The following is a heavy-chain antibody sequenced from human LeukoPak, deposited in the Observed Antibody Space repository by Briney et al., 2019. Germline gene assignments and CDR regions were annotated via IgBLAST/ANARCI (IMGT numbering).Heavy chain of an antibody. D-gene: IGHD1-26*01. J-gene: IGHJ3*02. V-gene: IGHV3-7*01. CDR2: TKQDGSEK. Sequence: GGSLRLSCAASGLTFSRYWMSWVRQAPVKGLEWVANTKQDGSEKYSVDSVKGRFTISRDNAKNSLYLQMNSLRAEDTAVYYCARDGGSYLGDAFDIWGQGTMVTVSS. CDR3: ARDGGSYLGDAFDI. CDR1: GLTFSRYW.